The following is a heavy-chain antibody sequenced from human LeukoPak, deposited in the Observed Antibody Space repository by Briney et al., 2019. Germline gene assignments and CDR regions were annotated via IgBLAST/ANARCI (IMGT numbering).Heavy chain of an antibody. D-gene: IGHD6-19*01. CDR1: GITFSSYG. CDR3: ARVSAPGTSGWYFGY. J-gene: IGHJ4*02. CDR2: ISTSSNRI. Sequence: GGSLRLSCAASGITFSSYGMNWVRQAPGKGLEWVSYISTSSNRIDYADSVKGRFTMSRDNPKNLLYLQMNSLRDEDTAMYYCARVSAPGTSGWYFGYWGQGTLVTVSS. V-gene: IGHV3-48*02.